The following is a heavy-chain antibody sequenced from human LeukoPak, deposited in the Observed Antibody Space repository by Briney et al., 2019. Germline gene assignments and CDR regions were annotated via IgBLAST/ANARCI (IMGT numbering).Heavy chain of an antibody. CDR1: GDSISSSNSY. CDR2: IYYSGNT. V-gene: IGHV4-39*07. D-gene: IGHD3-10*01. CDR3: ARVWFGESNCFDY. J-gene: IGHJ4*02. Sequence: SETLSLTCAVSGDSISSSNSYWGWIRQPPGKGLEWIGSIYYSGNTYYNASLKSRVTISVDTSKNQFSLKLSSVTAADTAVYYCARVWFGESNCFDYWGQGTLVTVSS.